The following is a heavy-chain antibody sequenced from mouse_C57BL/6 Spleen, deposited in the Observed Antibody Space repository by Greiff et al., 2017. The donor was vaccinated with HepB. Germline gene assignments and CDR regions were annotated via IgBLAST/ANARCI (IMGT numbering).Heavy chain of an antibody. Sequence: VQLQQSGAELVMPGASVKLSCTASGYTFTSYWMHWVKQRPGHGLEWIGEIDPSDSYTHYHQKFKGKSTLTVDKSSSTAYMQLSSLTSEDSAVYYCARSTAQARPCAYWGQGTLVTVAA. V-gene: IGHV1-69*01. CDR1: GYTFTSYW. CDR2: IDPSDSYT. D-gene: IGHD3-2*02. J-gene: IGHJ3*01. CDR3: ARSTAQARPCAY.